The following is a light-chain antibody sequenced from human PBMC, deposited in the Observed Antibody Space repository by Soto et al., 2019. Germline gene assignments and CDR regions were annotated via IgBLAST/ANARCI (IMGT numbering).Light chain of an antibody. V-gene: IGLV1-40*01. CDR3: QSYDSSLSGWV. Sequence: QSVLTQPPSVSGAPGQRVTISCTGNSSKIGAGYDVHWYQQLPGTAPKLLIYGNNNRPSGVPDRFSGSKSGTSASLAITGLQAEDEADYYCQSYDSSLSGWVFGGGTKLTVL. CDR1: SSKIGAGYD. CDR2: GNN. J-gene: IGLJ3*02.